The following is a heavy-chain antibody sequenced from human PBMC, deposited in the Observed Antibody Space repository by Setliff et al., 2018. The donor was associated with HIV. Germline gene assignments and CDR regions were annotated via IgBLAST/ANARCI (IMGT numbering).Heavy chain of an antibody. D-gene: IGHD3-16*01. Sequence: SETMSLTCAVSGGSITYFYWNLIRQPPGKGLEWIGFARHSGTTSYNPSLQSRVIIAVDTSRNEFSLRVNSVTAADTAVYYCARWGEPSIKAFDIWGQGTMVTVSS. CDR2: ARHSGTT. CDR1: GGSITYFY. V-gene: IGHV4-59*08. CDR3: ARWGEPSIKAFDI. J-gene: IGHJ3*02.